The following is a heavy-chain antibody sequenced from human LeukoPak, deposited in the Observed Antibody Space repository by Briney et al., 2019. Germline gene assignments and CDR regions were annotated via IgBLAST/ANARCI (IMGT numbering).Heavy chain of an antibody. CDR1: GFTFSSHA. CDR2: ISSNGGTT. Sequence: GGSLRLSCAASGFTFSSHAMSWVRQAPGKGLEYVSAISSNGGTTHYGNSVKGRFTISRDNSKNTLYLQMGSLRAEDMAVYFCARSSGYGYYFDYWGQGTLVTVSS. V-gene: IGHV3-64*01. J-gene: IGHJ4*02. D-gene: IGHD3-22*01. CDR3: ARSSGYGYYFDY.